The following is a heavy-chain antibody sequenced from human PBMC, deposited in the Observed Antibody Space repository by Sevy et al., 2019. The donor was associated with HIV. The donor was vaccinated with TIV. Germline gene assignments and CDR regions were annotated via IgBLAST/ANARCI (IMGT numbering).Heavy chain of an antibody. CDR1: GFTFSSYA. V-gene: IGHV3-23*01. CDR3: AKGQGITIFGVVTPNFDY. D-gene: IGHD3-3*01. CDR2: ISGSGGST. Sequence: GGSLRLSCAASGFTFSSYAMSWVRQAPGKGLEWVSAISGSGGSTYYADSVKGRFTISRDNSKNTLYLQMNSLRAEDTAVYYCAKGQGITIFGVVTPNFDYWGQGTLVTVSS. J-gene: IGHJ4*02.